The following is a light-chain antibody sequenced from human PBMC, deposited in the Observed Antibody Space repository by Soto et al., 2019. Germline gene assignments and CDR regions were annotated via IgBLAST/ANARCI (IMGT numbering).Light chain of an antibody. V-gene: IGKV1-5*01. CDR1: QTISSW. J-gene: IGKJ1*01. Sequence: DIQMTQSPSTLAGSVGGRGTSTCRASQTISSWLAWYQQKPGKAPKLLIYDASSLERGVPSRFSGSGSGTEFTLTISSLQPDDFATYYCQHYNSYSPWTVGQGTKVEIK. CDR2: DAS. CDR3: QHYNSYSPWT.